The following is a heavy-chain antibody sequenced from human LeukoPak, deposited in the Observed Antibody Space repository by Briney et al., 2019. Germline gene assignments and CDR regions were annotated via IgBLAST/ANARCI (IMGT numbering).Heavy chain of an antibody. J-gene: IGHJ4*02. D-gene: IGHD6-19*01. Sequence: GGSLRLSCAASGFTFSNYAMHWVRQAPGKGLEWVAVISYDGSNKYYADSVKGRFTISRDNSKNTLYLQMNSLRAEDTAVYYCARAHSSIDYFDYWGQGTLVTVSS. V-gene: IGHV3-30*04. CDR2: ISYDGSNK. CDR3: ARAHSSIDYFDY. CDR1: GFTFSNYA.